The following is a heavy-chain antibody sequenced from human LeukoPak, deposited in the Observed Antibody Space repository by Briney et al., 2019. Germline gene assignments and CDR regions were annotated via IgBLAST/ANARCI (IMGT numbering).Heavy chain of an antibody. Sequence: SETLSLTCTISSASVSSYYWSWIRQPPGKGLEWIGYIYHSGSTNYNPSLKSRVTISLDTSKNLFSLKLSSVTTADTAVYYCARPSGMGPAFDIWGQGTMVTVSS. CDR1: SASVSSYY. D-gene: IGHD1-1*01. CDR2: IYHSGST. V-gene: IGHV4-59*08. CDR3: ARPSGMGPAFDI. J-gene: IGHJ3*02.